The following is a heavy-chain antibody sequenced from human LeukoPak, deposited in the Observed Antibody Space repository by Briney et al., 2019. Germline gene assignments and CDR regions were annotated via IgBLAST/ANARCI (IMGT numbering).Heavy chain of an antibody. CDR1: GGSISSTTYY. V-gene: IGHV4-39*07. CDR2: IYYSGST. Sequence: SETLSLTCTVSGGSISSTTYYWGWIRQPPGKGLEWIGSIYYSGSTYYNPSLKSRVTISVDTSKNQFSLKLSSVTAADTAVYYCARDPITMVRGVILGYFDYWGQGTLVTVSS. CDR3: ARDPITMVRGVILGYFDY. D-gene: IGHD3-10*01. J-gene: IGHJ4*02.